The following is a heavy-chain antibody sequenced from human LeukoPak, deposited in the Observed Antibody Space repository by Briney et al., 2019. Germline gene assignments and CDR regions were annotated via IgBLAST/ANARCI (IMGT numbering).Heavy chain of an antibody. V-gene: IGHV3-73*01. CDR2: ITTKASNYAT. Sequence: GGSLRLSCAASGFTFSVSDIHWVRQASGKGLEWVGRITTKASNYATAYAASVKGRFTISRDDSENTAYLQMNSLKTEDTAVYYCTTYRSGHYWGQGTLVTVSS. J-gene: IGHJ4*02. CDR1: GFTFSVSD. D-gene: IGHD6-19*01. CDR3: TTYRSGHY.